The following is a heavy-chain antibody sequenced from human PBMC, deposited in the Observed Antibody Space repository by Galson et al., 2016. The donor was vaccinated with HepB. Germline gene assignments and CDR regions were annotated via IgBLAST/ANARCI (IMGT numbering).Heavy chain of an antibody. Sequence: SLRLSCAASGFTVSSKYMSWGRQAPGKGLEWVSVIDSGGSAYYADSVKGRFTISRDNSKNTLYLQMNSLRAEDTTVYYCARAGFKGFSNGMDVWGQGTTVTVSS. D-gene: IGHD2/OR15-2a*01. CDR1: GFTVSSKY. J-gene: IGHJ6*02. V-gene: IGHV3-53*01. CDR2: IDSGGSA. CDR3: ARAGFKGFSNGMDV.